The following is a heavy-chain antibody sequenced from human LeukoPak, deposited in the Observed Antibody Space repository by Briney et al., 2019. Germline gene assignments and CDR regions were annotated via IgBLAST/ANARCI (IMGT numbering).Heavy chain of an antibody. J-gene: IGHJ4*02. Sequence: SETLSLTCAVYGGSFSGYYWSWIRQPPGKGLEWIGEINHSGSTNYNPSLKSRVTISVDTSKNQFSLKLSSVTAADTAVYYCARGGYCSGGSCYGVGFDYWGQGTLVTVSS. D-gene: IGHD2-15*01. CDR2: INHSGST. CDR1: GGSFSGYY. CDR3: ARGGYCSGGSCYGVGFDY. V-gene: IGHV4-34*01.